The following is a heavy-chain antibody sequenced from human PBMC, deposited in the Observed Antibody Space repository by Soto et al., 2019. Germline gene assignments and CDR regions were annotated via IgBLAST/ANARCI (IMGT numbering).Heavy chain of an antibody. J-gene: IGHJ6*02. V-gene: IGHV3-73*02. CDR3: TSPYCSGGSCYGDYYYGMDV. D-gene: IGHD2-15*01. Sequence: EVQLVESGGGLVQPGGSLKLSCAASGFTFSGSAMHWVRQASGKGLEWVGRIRSKANSYATAYAASVKGRFTISRDDSKNTAYLQMNSLKTEDTAVYYCTSPYCSGGSCYGDYYYGMDVWGQGTTVTVSS. CDR1: GFTFSGSA. CDR2: IRSKANSYAT.